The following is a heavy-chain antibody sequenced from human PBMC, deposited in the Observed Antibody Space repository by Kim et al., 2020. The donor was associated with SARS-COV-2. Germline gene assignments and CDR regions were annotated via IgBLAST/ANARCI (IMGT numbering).Heavy chain of an antibody. J-gene: IGHJ6*02. CDR2: INPSGGST. CDR3: ARDTKLLWFGELGSYYYYGMDV. V-gene: IGHV1-46*01. Sequence: ASVKVSCKASGYTFTSYYMHWVRQAPGQGLEWMGIINPSGGSTSYAQKFQGRVTMTRDTSTSTVYMELSSLRSEDTAVYYCARDTKLLWFGELGSYYYYGMDVWGQGTTVTVSS. CDR1: GYTFTSYY. D-gene: IGHD3-10*01.